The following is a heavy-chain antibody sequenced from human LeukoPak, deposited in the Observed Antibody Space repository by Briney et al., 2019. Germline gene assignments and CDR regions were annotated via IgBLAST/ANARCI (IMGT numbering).Heavy chain of an antibody. J-gene: IGHJ4*02. D-gene: IGHD4-17*01. CDR2: ISYDGSNK. CDR3: ARGIDYGDYEVY. CDR1: GFTFSSYA. Sequence: GGSLRLSCAASGFTFSSYAMSWVRQAPGKGLEWVAVISYDGSNKYYADSVKGRFTISRDNSKNTLYLQMNSLRAEDTAVYYCARGIDYGDYEVYWGQGTLVTVSS. V-gene: IGHV3-30*04.